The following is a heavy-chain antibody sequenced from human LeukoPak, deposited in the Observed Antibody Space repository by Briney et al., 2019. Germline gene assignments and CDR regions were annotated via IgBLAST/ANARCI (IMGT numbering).Heavy chain of an antibody. V-gene: IGHV3-11*01. J-gene: IGHJ4*02. D-gene: IGHD3-10*01. CDR3: ARESFGELFTFFDY. Sequence: GGSLRLSCAASGFTFSDYYMSWNRQAAGRGLEWVSYISSSGSTIYYADSVKGRFTISRDNAKNSLYLQMNSLRAEDTAVYYCARESFGELFTFFDYWGQGTLVTVSS. CDR2: ISSSGSTI. CDR1: GFTFSDYY.